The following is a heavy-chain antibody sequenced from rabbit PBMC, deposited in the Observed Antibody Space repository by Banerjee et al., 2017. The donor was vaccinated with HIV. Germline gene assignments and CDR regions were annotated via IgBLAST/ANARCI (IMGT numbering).Heavy chain of an antibody. CDR1: RFSLSSGA. CDR2: IYINSGTT. J-gene: IGHJ4*01. CDR3: ARDAGGDGYSNDL. V-gene: IGHV1S40*01. D-gene: IGHD7-1*01. Sequence: QSLEESGGDLVKPGASLTLSCKASRFSLSSGAMSWVRQAPGKGLEWIAYIYINSGTTDYASWAKGRFTISKTSSTTVTLQMTSLTAADTATYFCARDAGGDGYSNDLWGQGTLVTVS.